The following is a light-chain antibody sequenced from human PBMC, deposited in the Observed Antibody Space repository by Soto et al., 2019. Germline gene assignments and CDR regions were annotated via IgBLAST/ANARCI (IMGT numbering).Light chain of an antibody. CDR3: SSYTSSSTVI. CDR1: SSDVGGYNY. Sequence: QYALTQPASVSGSPGQSITISCTGTSSDVGGYNYVSWYQQHPGKAPKLMIYDVSNRPSGFSNRFSGSKSGNTASLTISGLQAEDEADYYCSSYTSSSTVIFGGGTKVTVL. J-gene: IGLJ2*01. V-gene: IGLV2-14*01. CDR2: DVS.